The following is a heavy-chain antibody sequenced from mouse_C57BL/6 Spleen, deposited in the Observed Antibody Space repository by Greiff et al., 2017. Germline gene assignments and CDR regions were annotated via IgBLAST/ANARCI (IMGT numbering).Heavy chain of an antibody. D-gene: IGHD1-1*01. CDR1: GFTFSDYG. V-gene: IGHV5-17*01. J-gene: IGHJ2*01. CDR3: ARGYYCGSSLFDY. Sequence: EVNVVESGGGLVKPGGSLKLSCAASGFTFSDYGMHWVRQAPEKGLEWVAYISSGSSTIYYADTVKGRFTISRDNAKNTLFLQMTSLRSEDTAMYYCARGYYCGSSLFDYWGQGTTLTVSS. CDR2: ISSGSSTI.